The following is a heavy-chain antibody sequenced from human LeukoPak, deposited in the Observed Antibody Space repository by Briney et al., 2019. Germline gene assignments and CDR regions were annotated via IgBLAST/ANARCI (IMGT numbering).Heavy chain of an antibody. Sequence: GRSPSLSCIASGFSFGDYAMSWVRQAPGKGLEWVGFIRSKAYRGATKNAASVKDRFTISRDDSKSIAYLQMNSLKTEDTAIYYCTSVYDTSAYYHSGIDYWGQGTLVTVSS. D-gene: IGHD3-22*01. CDR1: GFSFGDYA. CDR2: IRSKAYRGAT. CDR3: TSVYDTSAYYHSGIDY. J-gene: IGHJ4*02. V-gene: IGHV3-49*04.